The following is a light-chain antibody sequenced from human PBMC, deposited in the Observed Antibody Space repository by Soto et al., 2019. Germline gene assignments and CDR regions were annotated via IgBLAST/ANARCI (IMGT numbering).Light chain of an antibody. CDR2: DTS. V-gene: IGKV3-15*01. J-gene: IGKJ5*01. Sequence: EIVMTQSPATLSVSPGERVTLSCRASQSVSRFLAWYQQRPGQAPRLLIYDTSTRATGVPARFSGSGSGTEFSLTISSLQSEDFALYYCQQRNTWPPITFGQGTRLEIK. CDR3: QQRNTWPPIT. CDR1: QSVSRF.